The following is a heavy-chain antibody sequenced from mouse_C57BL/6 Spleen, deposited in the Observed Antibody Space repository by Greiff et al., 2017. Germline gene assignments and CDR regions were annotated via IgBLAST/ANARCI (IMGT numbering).Heavy chain of an antibody. CDR3: ARELGRGPYYFDY. Sequence: QVQLQQPGTELVKPGASVKQSCKASGYTFTSYWMHWVKQRPGQGLEWIGNINPSNGGTNYNEKFKSKATLTVDKSSSTAYMQLSSLTSEDSAVYYCARELGRGPYYFDYWGQGTTLTVSS. CDR2: INPSNGGT. CDR1: GYTFTSYW. V-gene: IGHV1-53*01. J-gene: IGHJ2*01. D-gene: IGHD4-1*01.